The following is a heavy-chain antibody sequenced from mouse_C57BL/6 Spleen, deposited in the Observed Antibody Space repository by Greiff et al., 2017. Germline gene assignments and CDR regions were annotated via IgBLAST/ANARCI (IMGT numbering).Heavy chain of an antibody. CDR1: GYTFTSYW. V-gene: IGHV1-59*01. CDR3: AETAQAYYYAMDY. CDR2: IDPSDSYT. D-gene: IGHD3-2*02. Sequence: QVQLQQPGAELVRPGTSVKLSCKASGYTFTSYWMHWVKQRPGQGLEWIGVIDPSDSYTNYNQQFKGKATLTVDTSSSTAYMQLSSLTSEDSAVYYCAETAQAYYYAMDYWGQGTSVTVAS. J-gene: IGHJ4*01.